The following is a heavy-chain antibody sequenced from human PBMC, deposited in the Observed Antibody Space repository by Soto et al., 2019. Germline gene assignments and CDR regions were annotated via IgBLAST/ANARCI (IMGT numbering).Heavy chain of an antibody. J-gene: IGHJ3*02. Sequence: PSETLSLTCAVYGGSFGGYYGSWIRQPPGKGLEWIGEINHSGSTNYNPSLKSRVTISVDTSKNQFSLKLSSVTAADTAVYYCARAPTGDYVGNAFDIWGQGTMVTVSS. CDR2: INHSGST. CDR1: GGSFGGYY. V-gene: IGHV4-34*01. CDR3: ARAPTGDYVGNAFDI. D-gene: IGHD4-17*01.